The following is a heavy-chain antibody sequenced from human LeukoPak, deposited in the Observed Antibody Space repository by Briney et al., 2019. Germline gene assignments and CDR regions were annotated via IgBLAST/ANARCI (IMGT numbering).Heavy chain of an antibody. D-gene: IGHD1-26*01. CDR2: ISSSSSTI. Sequence: QPGGSLRLSCAASGFTFSSYSMNWVRQAPGKGLEWVSYISSSSSTIYYADSVKGRFTISRDNAKNSLYLQMNSLRAEDTALYFCAQWSRYFDYWGQGTLVTVSS. CDR1: GFTFSSYS. CDR3: AQWSRYFDY. J-gene: IGHJ4*02. V-gene: IGHV3-48*01.